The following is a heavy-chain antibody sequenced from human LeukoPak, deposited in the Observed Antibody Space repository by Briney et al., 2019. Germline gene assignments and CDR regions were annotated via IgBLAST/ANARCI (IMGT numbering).Heavy chain of an antibody. CDR1: GGTFSSYA. J-gene: IGHJ5*02. CDR2: IIPIFGTA. D-gene: IGHD6-13*01. Sequence: SVKVSCKASGGTFSSYAASWVRQAPGQGLEWMGGIIPIFGTANYAQKFQGRVTITTDESTSTAYMELSSLRSEDTAVYYCARGIAAAGRGNWFDPWGQGTLVTVSS. CDR3: ARGIAAAGRGNWFDP. V-gene: IGHV1-69*05.